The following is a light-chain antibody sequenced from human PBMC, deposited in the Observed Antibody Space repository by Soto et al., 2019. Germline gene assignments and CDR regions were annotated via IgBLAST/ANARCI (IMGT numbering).Light chain of an antibody. CDR2: GAS. CDR3: QQRSNWPIT. V-gene: IGKV3-11*01. J-gene: IGKJ5*01. CDR1: QRVSSN. Sequence: EIVMKPSPATMSVSPGDSATLSGRASQRVSSNLAWYQQNPGQAPRLLIYGASTRPTDIPARFSGSGSGTDFTLTISSLEPEDFALYYCQQRSNWPITVGQGTRLEIK.